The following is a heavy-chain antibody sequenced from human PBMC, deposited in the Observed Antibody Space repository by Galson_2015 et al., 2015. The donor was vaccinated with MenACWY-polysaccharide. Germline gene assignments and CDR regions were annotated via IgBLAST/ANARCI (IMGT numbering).Heavy chain of an antibody. V-gene: IGHV3-7*01. D-gene: IGHD3-3*01. CDR1: GFTFSSYW. J-gene: IGHJ4*02. CDR3: AGAGGTKRRLDF. Sequence: SLRLSCAASGFTFSSYWMNWVRQAPGKGLEWVASIKEDGSEKYYVASVKGRFTISRDNAKTSLYLQMDILRVDETAVYYCAGAGGTKRRLDFWGQGTLVTVSS. CDR2: IKEDGSEK.